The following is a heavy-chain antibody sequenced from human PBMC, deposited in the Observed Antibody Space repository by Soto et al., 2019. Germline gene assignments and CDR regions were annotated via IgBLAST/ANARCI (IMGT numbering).Heavy chain of an antibody. V-gene: IGHV4-30-4*08. J-gene: IGHJ4*02. CDR1: GGPIRSGQNF. Sequence: QVQLQESAPGRVKPSQTLSLTCTVSGGPIRSGQNFWNWIRQSPGKGLEWIGYFHHSGSTYYIPSLMTRLTASADTYKFQISLKLRSVPAADSAVYCCARDTGIYPFYLDSRGQGTLVTVSS. CDR3: ARDTGIYPFYLDS. D-gene: IGHD1-1*01. CDR2: FHHSGST.